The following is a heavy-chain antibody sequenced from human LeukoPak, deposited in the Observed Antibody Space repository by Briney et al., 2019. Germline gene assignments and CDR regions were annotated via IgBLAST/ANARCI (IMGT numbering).Heavy chain of an antibody. D-gene: IGHD2-8*01. CDR1: GFTFSNYA. Sequence: GGSLRLSCSASGFTFSNYAMTWVRQAPGKGLEWVSSINYSGEYTYYADSVEGRFTISRDNSKNTLYLQMNSLRAEDTAVCYCAKEYARRVVFYTFEIWGQGSVVTVSS. CDR3: AKEYARRVVFYTFEI. J-gene: IGHJ3*02. V-gene: IGHV3-23*01. CDR2: INYSGEYT.